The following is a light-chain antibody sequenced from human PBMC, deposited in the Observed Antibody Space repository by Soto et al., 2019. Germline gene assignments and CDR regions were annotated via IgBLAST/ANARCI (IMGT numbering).Light chain of an antibody. Sequence: EIVLTQSPATLSLSPGDRATLSCRARQSIGTFLVWYQQKPGQAPRLLIHDASNRATGIPARFSGSGSATDFTLTISSLEPEDSAVYYCQHHDNWPPGAAFGGGTKMEIK. J-gene: IGKJ4*02. V-gene: IGKV3-11*01. CDR1: QSIGTF. CDR2: DAS. CDR3: QHHDNWPPGAA.